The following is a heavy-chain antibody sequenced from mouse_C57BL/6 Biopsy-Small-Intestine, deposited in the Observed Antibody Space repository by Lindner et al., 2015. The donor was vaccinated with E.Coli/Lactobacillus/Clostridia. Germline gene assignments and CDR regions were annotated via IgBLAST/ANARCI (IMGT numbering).Heavy chain of an antibody. V-gene: IGHV1-20*01. D-gene: IGHD1-1*01. CDR1: GYSFTDYF. J-gene: IGHJ3*01. CDR3: AREDSTRTFAY. Sequence: VQLQESGPELVRPGASVKMSCKASGYSFTDYFMNWVKQSHGKSLEWVGRINPYNGDTFYNQKSKGKATLTVDKSSSTAHMELRSLTSEDSALFYCAREDSTRTFAYWGQGTLVTVSA. CDR2: INPYNGDT.